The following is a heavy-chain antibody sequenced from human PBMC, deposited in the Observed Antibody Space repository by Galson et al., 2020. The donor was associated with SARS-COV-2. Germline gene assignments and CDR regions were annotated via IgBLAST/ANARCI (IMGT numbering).Heavy chain of an antibody. J-gene: IGHJ5*02. D-gene: IGHD2-2*01. CDR3: AREPSSQSGWFDP. Sequence: QGRVTMTRDTSISTAYMELSRLRSDDTAVYYCAREPSSQSGWFDPWGQGTLVTVSS. V-gene: IGHV1-2*02.